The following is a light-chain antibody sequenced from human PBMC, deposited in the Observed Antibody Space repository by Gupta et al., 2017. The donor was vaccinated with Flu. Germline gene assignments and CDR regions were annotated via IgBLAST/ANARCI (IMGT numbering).Light chain of an antibody. CDR3: SSYTSGSTFYV. V-gene: IGLV2-14*01. CDR2: DVT. Sequence: QSALTQPASVSESPGQSITISCSGTSSDVGRSDSVSWYQQHPDKAPKLIICDVTNRPSGVSSRFSGSKSGNTASLTISGLQAEDETDYYCSSYTSGSTFYVFGTGTKVTVL. CDR1: SSDVGRSDS. J-gene: IGLJ1*01.